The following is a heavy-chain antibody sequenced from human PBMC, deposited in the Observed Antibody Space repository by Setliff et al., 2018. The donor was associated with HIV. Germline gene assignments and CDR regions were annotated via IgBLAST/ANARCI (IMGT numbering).Heavy chain of an antibody. D-gene: IGHD3-10*01. Sequence: GASVKVSCKASGYTFTSYAMHWVRQAPGQRLEWMGWINAGNGNTKYSQKFQGRVTITRDTSASAVYMELSSLRSEDTAVYYCTRQTYYYGSGSYFPPDYWGQGTLVTVSS. CDR3: TRQTYYYGSGSYFPPDY. V-gene: IGHV1-3*01. J-gene: IGHJ4*02. CDR2: INAGNGNT. CDR1: GYTFTSYA.